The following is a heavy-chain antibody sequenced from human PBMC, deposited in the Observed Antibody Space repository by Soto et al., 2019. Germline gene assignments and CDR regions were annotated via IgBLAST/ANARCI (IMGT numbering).Heavy chain of an antibody. D-gene: IGHD2-2*01. CDR1: GGSFSGYY. J-gene: IGHJ5*02. CDR3: ARSRIVVVPAALLIWFDP. V-gene: IGHV4-34*01. Sequence: SETLSLTCAVYGGSFSGYYWSWIRQPPGKGLEWIGEINHSGSTNYNPSLKSRVTISVDTSKNQFSLKLSSVTAAETAAYYCARSRIVVVPAALLIWFDPWGQGTLVTVSS. CDR2: INHSGST.